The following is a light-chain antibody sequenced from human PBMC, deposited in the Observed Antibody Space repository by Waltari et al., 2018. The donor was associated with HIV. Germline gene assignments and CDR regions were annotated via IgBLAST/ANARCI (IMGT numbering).Light chain of an antibody. V-gene: IGLV1-40*02. CDR3: QSFDSSLNAYV. J-gene: IGLJ1*01. Sequence: QSVLTQPPSVSGAPGQRVIIPCTGSSSNIGATFDVHWYQLLPGPAPKLLISATSNRPSGVPDRFSGSKSGTSASLAITGLQAEDEAEYYCQSFDSSLNAYVFGPGTTVVVL. CDR1: SSNIGATFD. CDR2: ATS.